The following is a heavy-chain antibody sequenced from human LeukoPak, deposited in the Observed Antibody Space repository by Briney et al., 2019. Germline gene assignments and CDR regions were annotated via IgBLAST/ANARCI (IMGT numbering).Heavy chain of an antibody. V-gene: IGHV1-46*01. D-gene: IGHD2-2*01. CDR1: GYTFTSYY. CDR3: ARDPESKGVVPAAITHLGFNY. Sequence: ASVKVSCKASGYTFTSYYMHWVRQAPGQGLEWMGIINPSGGSTSYAQKFQGRATMTRDTSTSTVYMELSSLRSEDTAVYYCARDPESKGVVPAAITHLGFNYWGQGTLVTVSS. J-gene: IGHJ4*02. CDR2: INPSGGST.